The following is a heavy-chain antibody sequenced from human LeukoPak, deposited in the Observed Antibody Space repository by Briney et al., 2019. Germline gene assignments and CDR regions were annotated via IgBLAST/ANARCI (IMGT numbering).Heavy chain of an antibody. J-gene: IGHJ4*02. CDR2: ISAYNGNT. CDR1: GYTFTSYG. V-gene: IGHV1-18*01. D-gene: IGHD2-15*01. CDR3: ARAPPSDVVVVAEADD. Sequence: ASVKVSCKASGYTFTSYGISWVRQAPGQGLEWMGWISAYNGNTNYAQKLQGRVTMTTDTSTSTAYMELRSLRSDDTAVYYCARAPPSDVVVVAEADDWGQGTLVTVSS.